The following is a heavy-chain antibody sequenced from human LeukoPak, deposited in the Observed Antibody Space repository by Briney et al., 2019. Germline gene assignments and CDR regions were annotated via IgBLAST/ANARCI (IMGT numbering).Heavy chain of an antibody. CDR1: GGSISYYY. D-gene: IGHD4-17*01. V-gene: IGHV4-59*01. CDR2: IHYSGTT. CDR3: AREDPQTTVPEGMDV. J-gene: IGHJ6*02. Sequence: SETLSLTCTVSGGSISYYYWSWIRQSPGKGLEWIGYIHYSGTTNYNPSLKSRVTISVDTSKSQFSLQLRSVTAADTAVYYCAREDPQTTVPEGMDVWGQGTTVTVSS.